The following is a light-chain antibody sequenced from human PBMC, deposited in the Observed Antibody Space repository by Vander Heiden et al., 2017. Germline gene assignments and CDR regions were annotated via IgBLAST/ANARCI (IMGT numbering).Light chain of an antibody. CDR2: DDS. J-gene: IGLJ2*01. CDR1: NIESKS. V-gene: IGLV3-21*02. CDR3: QVWDSSGDHVV. Sequence: THSPPVSVAPGQTARIACGGNNIESKSVHWYQQKPGQAPVLVVYDDSDRPSGVPERFSGSNSGNTATLTISRVEAGDEADYYCQVWDSSGDHVVFGGGTKLTVL.